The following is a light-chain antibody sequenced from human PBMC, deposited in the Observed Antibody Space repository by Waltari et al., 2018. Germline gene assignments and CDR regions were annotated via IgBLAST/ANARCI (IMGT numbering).Light chain of an antibody. Sequence: EIVLTQSPGTLSLSPGERATLSCRASQTVSSSSLAWYQKRPGQAPSLLIYGASSRATDLPARFSGRGSGTDFTLSISRLEPDDVAVYYCHQYAFSPYTFGQGTKLELK. V-gene: IGKV3-20*01. CDR1: QTVSSSS. J-gene: IGKJ2*01. CDR3: HQYAFSPYT. CDR2: GAS.